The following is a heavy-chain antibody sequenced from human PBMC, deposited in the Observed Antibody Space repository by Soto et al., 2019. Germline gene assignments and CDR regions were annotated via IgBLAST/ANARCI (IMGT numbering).Heavy chain of an antibody. Sequence: EVQVVESGGTLVQPEGSLRLSCAAAGFTFTNYWMRWVRQAPGKGLVWVSRINGDGSNAFYADSVKGRFTISRDNAKNTVYLQMNSLRAEDTAIYYCARGIQYRYGMDVWGQGTTVTVSS. J-gene: IGHJ6*02. CDR2: INGDGSNA. V-gene: IGHV3-74*01. CDR1: GFTFTNYW. CDR3: ARGIQYRYGMDV. D-gene: IGHD4-4*01.